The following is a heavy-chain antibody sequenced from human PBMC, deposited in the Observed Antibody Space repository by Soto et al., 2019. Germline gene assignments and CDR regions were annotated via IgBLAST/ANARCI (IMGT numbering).Heavy chain of an antibody. CDR2: IYYSGST. Sequence: SGTLSLTCTVSGGSISSFYWGWVRQPPGKGLGGIGDIYYSGSTNYNPSLKRRVTISVDTSKKQFSLKLSSVTAADTAVYYCAREGWSGHDPYWFDPWGQGTLVTVSS. CDR1: GGSISSFY. CDR3: AREGWSGHDPYWFDP. J-gene: IGHJ5*02. V-gene: IGHV4-59*01. D-gene: IGHD5-12*01.